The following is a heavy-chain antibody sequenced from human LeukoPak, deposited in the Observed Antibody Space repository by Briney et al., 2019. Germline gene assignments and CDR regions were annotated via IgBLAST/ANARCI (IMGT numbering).Heavy chain of an antibody. CDR2: IKQDVSEK. J-gene: IGHJ4*02. D-gene: IGHD6-19*01. CDR3: ARMGQWLALDY. CDR1: GFTFITYW. Sequence: GGSLRLAWSASGFTFITYWITWVRQAPGKGLEWVANIKQDVSEKYYVESVKGRFSIYRDNAKNSLYLQMNSLSAEDTAVYYCARMGQWLALDYWGQGTLVTVSS. V-gene: IGHV3-7*05.